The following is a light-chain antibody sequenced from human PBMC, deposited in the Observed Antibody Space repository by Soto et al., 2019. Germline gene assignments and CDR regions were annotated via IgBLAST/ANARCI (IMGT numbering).Light chain of an antibody. CDR1: QSVNGH. V-gene: IGKV3-11*01. CDR3: QHRSQGQLT. J-gene: IGKJ4*01. Sequence: EVVLTQSPPALSLSPGERATLSCRASQSVNGHLVWYQQNPGHAPWLLIYDTSYRATGVPARFSGSGSGTDFTLNTSSLEPEDLADYYGQHRSQGQLTFGGGTKVEIK. CDR2: DTS.